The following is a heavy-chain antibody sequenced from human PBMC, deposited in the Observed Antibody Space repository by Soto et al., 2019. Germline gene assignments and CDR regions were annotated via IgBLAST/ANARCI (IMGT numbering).Heavy chain of an antibody. J-gene: IGHJ2*01. CDR3: ARGGSGSYFWYFDL. D-gene: IGHD1-26*01. CDR2: ISSSSSTL. V-gene: IGHV3-48*03. Sequence: GSLRLSCADSVFTFSRYEMNWVRQAPGKGLEWVSYISSSSSTLYYADSVKGRFTISRDNAKNSLYLQMNSLRAEDTAVYYCARGGSGSYFWYFDLWGRGTLVTVSS. CDR1: VFTFSRYE.